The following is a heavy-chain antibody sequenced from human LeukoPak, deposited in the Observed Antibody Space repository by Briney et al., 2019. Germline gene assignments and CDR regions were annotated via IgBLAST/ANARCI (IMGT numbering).Heavy chain of an antibody. CDR2: ISGSGGST. Sequence: GGSLRLSCAASGFTFSSYAMSWVRQAPGEGLEWVSAISGSGGSTYYADSVKGRFTISRDNSKNTLYLQMNSLRAEDTAVYYCEKNPYGDYAFDYWGQGTLVTVSS. CDR1: GFTFSSYA. V-gene: IGHV3-23*01. CDR3: EKNPYGDYAFDY. D-gene: IGHD4-17*01. J-gene: IGHJ4*02.